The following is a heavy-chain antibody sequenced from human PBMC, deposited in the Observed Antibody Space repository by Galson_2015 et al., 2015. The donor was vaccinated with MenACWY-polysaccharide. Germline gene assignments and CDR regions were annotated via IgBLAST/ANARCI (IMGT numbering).Heavy chain of an antibody. D-gene: IGHD2-2*01. CDR3: ARKYCSPTSCYGMDV. CDR2: ISYDRANT. V-gene: IGHV3-30*09. CDR1: GYTFTTYA. J-gene: IGHJ6*02. Sequence: RVSCKASGYTFTTYAINWVRQAPGQGLDWMAMISYDRANTKYAQSVKGRFALSWDNSKNTVYMQMNSLRAEDTAAYYCARKYCSPTSCYGMDVWGQGTTVTVSS.